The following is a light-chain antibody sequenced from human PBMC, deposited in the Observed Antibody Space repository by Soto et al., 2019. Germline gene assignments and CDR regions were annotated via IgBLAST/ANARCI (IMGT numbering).Light chain of an antibody. J-gene: IGLJ1*01. CDR3: AAWDDSLNACV. CDR1: SSNIGSKT. CDR2: NNH. Sequence: QSVLTQAPSASGTPGQKVTISCSGSSSNIGSKTVNWYQQLPGMAPKLLIFNNHPRPSGVPDRFSGSKSGTSASLAISGLQSEDEADDYCAAWDDSLNACVFGTGTKVTVL. V-gene: IGLV1-44*01.